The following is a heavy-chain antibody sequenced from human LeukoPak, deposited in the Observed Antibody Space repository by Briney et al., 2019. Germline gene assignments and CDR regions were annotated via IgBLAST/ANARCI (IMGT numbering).Heavy chain of an antibody. J-gene: IGHJ6*02. CDR2: IYHSGST. Sequence: SETLSLTCTVSGYSISSGYYWGWIRQPPGKGLEWIGSIYHSGSTYYNPSLKSRVTISVDTSKNRFSLKLSSVTAADTAVYYCARALGGTADWETSLYYFHYYDMDVWGQGTTVTVSS. V-gene: IGHV4-38-2*02. D-gene: IGHD1-26*01. CDR1: GYSISSGYY. CDR3: ARALGGTADWETSLYYFHYYDMDV.